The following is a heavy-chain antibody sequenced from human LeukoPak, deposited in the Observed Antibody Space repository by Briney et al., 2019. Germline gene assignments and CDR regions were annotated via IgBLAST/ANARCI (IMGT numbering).Heavy chain of an antibody. CDR2: IYHSGST. D-gene: IGHD5-18*01. Sequence: PSETLSLTCAVSGYSISSGYYWGWIRQPPGKGLEWIGSIYHSGSTYYNPSLKSRVTISVDTSKNQFSLKLSSVTAADTAVYYCARQKGYSPQPTAAFDIWGQGTMVTVSS. V-gene: IGHV4-38-2*01. J-gene: IGHJ3*02. CDR3: ARQKGYSPQPTAAFDI. CDR1: GYSISSGYY.